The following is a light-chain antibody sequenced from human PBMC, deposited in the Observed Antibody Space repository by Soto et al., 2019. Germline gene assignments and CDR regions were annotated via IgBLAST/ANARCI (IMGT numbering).Light chain of an antibody. J-gene: IGKJ3*01. CDR1: QSISSW. CDR2: KAS. Sequence: DIQMTQSPSTLSASVGDRVTITCRASQSISSWLAWYQQKPGKAPKLLIYKASSLESGVPSRFSGRGSGTEFTLTIRSLQPDEFATDYCKQPFTFGPGTKVDI. CDR3: KQPFT. V-gene: IGKV1-5*03.